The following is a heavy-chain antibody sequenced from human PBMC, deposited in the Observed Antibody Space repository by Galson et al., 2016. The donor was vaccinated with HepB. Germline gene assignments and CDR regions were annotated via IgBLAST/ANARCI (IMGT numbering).Heavy chain of an antibody. V-gene: IGHV4-59*01. CDR1: GGSIGPYY. D-gene: IGHD4-23*01. CDR3: ARDSVGTFKTTDYFGMDV. Sequence: TLSLTCTVTGGSIGPYYWSWVRQPPGKGLEYIGYIDYNGNTDHNPSLKSRVTMSVYTSKNQFSLKLTSVTAADTAVYYCARDSVGTFKTTDYFGMDVWGKGTTVIVSS. CDR2: IDYNGNT. J-gene: IGHJ6*04.